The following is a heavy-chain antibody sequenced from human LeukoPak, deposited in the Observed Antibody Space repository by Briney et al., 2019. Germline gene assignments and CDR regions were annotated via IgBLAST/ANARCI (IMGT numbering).Heavy chain of an antibody. CDR1: GYTFTGYY. CDR3: ASQYYYDRSGYYFVGSVTPKSYYYGMDV. J-gene: IGHJ6*02. D-gene: IGHD3-22*01. V-gene: IGHV1-2*02. CDR2: INSNSGGT. Sequence: GATVKVPCKASGYTFTGYYMHWVRQAPGQGLEWMGWINSNSGGTICTEKFQGRVTMTRDTSISTAYMELSRLRSDDTAVYYCASQYYYDRSGYYFVGSVTPKSYYYGMDVWGHGTTVTASS.